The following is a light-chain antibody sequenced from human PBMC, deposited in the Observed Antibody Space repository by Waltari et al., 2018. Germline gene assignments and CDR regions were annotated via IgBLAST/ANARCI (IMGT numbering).Light chain of an antibody. Sequence: EIVMTQSPATLSVSPGERATLSCRASQSVSSNLAWYQQKPGQAPRLHIYGASTRATGIPARFIGSGSGTEFTLTISSLQSEDFAVYYCQQYNNWPQTFGQGTKVEIK. V-gene: IGKV3-15*01. CDR1: QSVSSN. CDR3: QQYNNWPQT. J-gene: IGKJ1*01. CDR2: GAS.